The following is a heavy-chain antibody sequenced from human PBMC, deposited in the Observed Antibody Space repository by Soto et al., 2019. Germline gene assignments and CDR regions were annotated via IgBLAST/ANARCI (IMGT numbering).Heavy chain of an antibody. CDR1: GFTFSSYD. D-gene: IGHD5-12*01. CDR2: ISYGGSNK. Sequence: GGSLRLSCAASGFTFSSYDLHWVRQAPGQGLEWVGVISYGGSNKYNADSVKGGFTSARDTSKRTLYLQMTRMRAEDTVVYFCAKLVDKSVDAVWGQGTLVTVSS. V-gene: IGHV3-30*18. J-gene: IGHJ4*02. CDR3: AKLVDKSVDAV.